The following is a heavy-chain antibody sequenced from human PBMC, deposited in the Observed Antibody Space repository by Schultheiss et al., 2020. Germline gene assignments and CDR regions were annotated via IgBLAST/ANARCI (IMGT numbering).Heavy chain of an antibody. CDR3: AKVHPKNWNYFDY. D-gene: IGHD1-1*01. Sequence: GESLKISCAASGFTFSSYGMHWVRQAPGKGLEWVAVIWYDGSNKYYADSVKGRFTISRDNSKNTLYLQMNSLRAEDTAVYYCAKVHPKNWNYFDYWGQGTLVTVSS. CDR1: GFTFSSYG. J-gene: IGHJ4*02. V-gene: IGHV3-30*02. CDR2: IWYDGSNK.